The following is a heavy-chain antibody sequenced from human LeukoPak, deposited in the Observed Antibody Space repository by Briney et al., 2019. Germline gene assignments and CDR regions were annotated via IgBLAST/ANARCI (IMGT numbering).Heavy chain of an antibody. D-gene: IGHD3-22*01. CDR2: IYHSGST. J-gene: IGHJ4*02. CDR3: ARVRTRRTYYYDSSGDYYFDY. V-gene: IGHV4-4*02. CDR1: GGSISSSNW. Sequence: SGTLSLTCAVSGGSISSSNWWSWVRQPPGKGLEWIGEIYHSGSTNYNPSLKSRVTISVDTPKNQFSLKLSSVTAADTAVYYCARVRTRRTYYYDSSGDYYFDYWGQGTLVTVSS.